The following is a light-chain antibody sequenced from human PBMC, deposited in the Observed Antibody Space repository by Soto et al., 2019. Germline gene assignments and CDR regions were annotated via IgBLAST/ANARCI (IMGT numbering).Light chain of an antibody. CDR1: QSVRNY. CDR2: DAS. V-gene: IGKV3-11*02. Sequence: EIVLTQSPATVSVSPGERATLSCRASQSVRNYLAWYQQTPGQAPRLLIFDASNRATGIPSRFSGSGSARDLTLTISCLEPEDFPVYYCQQRSYSPPWPFGPGTRVDF. CDR3: QQRSYSPPWP. J-gene: IGKJ3*01.